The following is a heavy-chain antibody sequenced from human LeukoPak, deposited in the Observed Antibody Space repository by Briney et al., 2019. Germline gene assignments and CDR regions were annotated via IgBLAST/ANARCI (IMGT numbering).Heavy chain of an antibody. CDR2: IYSGGST. J-gene: IGHJ4*02. D-gene: IGHD3-10*01. Sequence: GGSLRLSCAASGFTVSSNYMSWVRQAPGKGLECVSVIYSGGSTYYADSVNGRFTISRDNSKNTLYLQINSLRAEDTAVYYCARIGYYGSGSYSTYFDYWGQGTLVTVSS. CDR1: GFTVSSNY. CDR3: ARIGYYGSGSYSTYFDY. V-gene: IGHV3-53*01.